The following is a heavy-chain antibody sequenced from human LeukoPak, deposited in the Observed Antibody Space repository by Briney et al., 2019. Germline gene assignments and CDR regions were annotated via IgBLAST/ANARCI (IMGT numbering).Heavy chain of an antibody. CDR3: AREGLTIDY. V-gene: IGHV3-74*01. CDR1: GFTFSTSW. CDR2: INSDGSSR. Sequence: GGSLRLSCSASGFTFSTSWMHWVRPAPGKGLMWVSRINSDGSSRSYADSVKGRFTISRDSAKNTLHLQMNSLKVEDTAVYYCAREGLTIDYWGQGALVTVSS. J-gene: IGHJ4*02.